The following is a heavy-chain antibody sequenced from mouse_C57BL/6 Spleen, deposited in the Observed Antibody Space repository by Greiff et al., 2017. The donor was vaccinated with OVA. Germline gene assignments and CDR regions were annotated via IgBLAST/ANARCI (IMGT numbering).Heavy chain of an antibody. CDR2: ITHSGET. V-gene: IGHV12-3*01. CDR3: AGAVYDSYAMDY. J-gene: IGHJ4*01. D-gene: IGHD1-3*01. Sequence: QVQLKESGPGLVKPSQSLFLTCSITGFPITSGYYWIWIRQSPGKPLEWMGYITHSGETFYNPSLQSPISITRETSKNQFFLQLNSVTTEDTAMYYCAGAVYDSYAMDYWGQGTSVTVSS. CDR1: GFPITSGYY.